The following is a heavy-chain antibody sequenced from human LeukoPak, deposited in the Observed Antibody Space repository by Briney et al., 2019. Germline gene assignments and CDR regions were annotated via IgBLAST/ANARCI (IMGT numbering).Heavy chain of an antibody. J-gene: IGHJ6*03. Sequence: SETLSLTCTVSGGSISSSSYYWSWIRQPAGKGLEWIGRIYTSGSTNYNPSLKSRVTISVDTSKNQFSLKLSSVTAADTAVYYCARGMVRKNYMDVWGKGTTVTVSS. CDR3: ARGMVRKNYMDV. CDR1: GGSISSSSYY. D-gene: IGHD2-8*01. V-gene: IGHV4-61*02. CDR2: IYTSGST.